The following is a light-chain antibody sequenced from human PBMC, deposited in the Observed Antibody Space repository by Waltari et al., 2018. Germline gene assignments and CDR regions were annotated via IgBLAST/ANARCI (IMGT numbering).Light chain of an antibody. CDR3: QHYVRLPVT. V-gene: IGKV3-20*01. J-gene: IGKJ1*01. CDR2: GAS. Sequence: EIVLTQSPGTLSLSPGERATLSCWASQSVGRALAWYQQKRGRAPRLLIYGASTRASGIPDRFSGSGSGTDFSLTINRLEPEDFAVYYCQHYVRLPVTFGQGTKVEIK. CDR1: QSVGRA.